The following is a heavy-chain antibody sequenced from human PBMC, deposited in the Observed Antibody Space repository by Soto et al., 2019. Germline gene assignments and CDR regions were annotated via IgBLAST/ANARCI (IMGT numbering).Heavy chain of an antibody. V-gene: IGHV5-51*01. J-gene: IGHJ3*02. CDR2: IYPGDSDT. CDR3: ARQIVGATSAFDI. D-gene: IGHD1-26*01. Sequence: GESLKISCNGSGYSFTSYWIGWVRQMPGKGLEWMGIIYPGDSDTRYSPSFQGQVTISADKSISTAYLQWSSLKASDTAMYYCARQIVGATSAFDIWGQGTMVTVSS. CDR1: GYSFTSYW.